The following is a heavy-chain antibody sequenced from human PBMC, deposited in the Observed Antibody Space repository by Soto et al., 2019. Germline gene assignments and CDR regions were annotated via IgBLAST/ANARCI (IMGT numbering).Heavy chain of an antibody. Sequence: SETLSLTCTVSGGSISSGGYYWSWIRQHPGKGLEWIGYIYYSGSTYYNPSLKSRVTMSVDTSKNQFSLKLSSVTAADTAVYYCARDQRFGEYYDFWSGYAAYYYYAMDVWGQGTTVTVSS. CDR2: IYYSGST. CDR1: GGSISSGGYY. V-gene: IGHV4-31*02. J-gene: IGHJ6*02. D-gene: IGHD3-3*01. CDR3: ARDQRFGEYYDFWSGYAAYYYYAMDV.